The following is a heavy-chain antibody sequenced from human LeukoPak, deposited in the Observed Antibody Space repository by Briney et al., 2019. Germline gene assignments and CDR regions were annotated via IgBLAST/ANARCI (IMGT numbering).Heavy chain of an antibody. V-gene: IGHV4-30-4*01. CDR1: GGSISSGDYY. CDR3: ARVPLRSGAAG. Sequence: SETLSLTCTVSGGSISSGDYYWSWIRQPPGKGLEWIGNIYYSGSTYYNPSLKSRVTTSVDTSKNQFSLKLSSVTAADTAVYYCARVPLRSGAAGRGQGALVTVSS. CDR2: IYYSGST. D-gene: IGHD1-26*01. J-gene: IGHJ4*02.